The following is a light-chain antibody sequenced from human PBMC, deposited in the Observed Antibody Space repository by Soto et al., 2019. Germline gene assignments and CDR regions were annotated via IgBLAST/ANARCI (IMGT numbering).Light chain of an antibody. CDR3: SSYTNSSTLYV. Sequence: QSVLTQPASVSGSPGQSITISCTGTSSDVGNYNYVSWYQQHPGKAPQLMIFQVSNRASGVSNRFSGSKSGDTASLTISGLQAEDEADYYCSSYTNSSTLYVFGTGTKGTVL. CDR1: SSDVGNYNY. V-gene: IGLV2-14*01. CDR2: QVS. J-gene: IGLJ1*01.